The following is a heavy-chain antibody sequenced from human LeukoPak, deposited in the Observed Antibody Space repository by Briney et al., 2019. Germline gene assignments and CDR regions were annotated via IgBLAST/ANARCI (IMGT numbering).Heavy chain of an antibody. CDR3: AKMNVLTGYYTPNFDF. J-gene: IGHJ4*02. D-gene: IGHD3-9*01. V-gene: IGHV3-23*01. CDR2: VSGSGSST. Sequence: GRSLRLSCAASGFTFSSYAMSWVRQAPRKGLERVSVVSGSGSSTDYADSVKGRFTISRDNSKNTLYLQMSSLSAEDTAVYYCAKMNVLTGYYTPNFDFWGQGTLVPVSS. CDR1: GFTFSSYA.